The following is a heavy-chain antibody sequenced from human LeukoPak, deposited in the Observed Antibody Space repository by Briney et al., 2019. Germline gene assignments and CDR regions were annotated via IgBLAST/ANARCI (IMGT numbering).Heavy chain of an antibody. CDR1: GFTFSSYW. Sequence: GGSLRLSCAASGFTFSSYWMSWVRQAPGKGLEWVANIKQDGSEKYYVDSVKGRFTISRDNAKNSLYLQMNSLRAEDTAVYYCARDTRTDYGDYRPLDYWGQGTLVTVSS. CDR2: IKQDGSEK. V-gene: IGHV3-7*01. J-gene: IGHJ4*02. CDR3: ARDTRTDYGDYRPLDY. D-gene: IGHD4-17*01.